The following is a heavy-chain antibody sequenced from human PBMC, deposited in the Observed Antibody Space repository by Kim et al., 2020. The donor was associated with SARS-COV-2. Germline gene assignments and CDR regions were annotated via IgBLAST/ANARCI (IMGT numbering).Heavy chain of an antibody. CDR1: GFTFSSYA. CDR2: ISGSGGST. V-gene: IGHV3-23*01. J-gene: IGHJ4*02. Sequence: GGSLRLSCAASGFTFSSYAMSWVRQAPGKGLEWVSAISGSGGSTYYADSVKGRFTISRDNSKNTLYLQMNSLRAEDTAVYYCANGGLGYCTGGVCAWGQGTLVTVSS. D-gene: IGHD2-8*02. CDR3: ANGGLGYCTGGVCA.